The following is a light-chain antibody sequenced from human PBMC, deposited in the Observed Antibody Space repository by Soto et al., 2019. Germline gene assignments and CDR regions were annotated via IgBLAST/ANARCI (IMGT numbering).Light chain of an antibody. Sequence: QAVVTQEPSLTVSPGGTVTLTCASSTGAVTSGYYPNWFQQKPGQAPRTLIYSTTNKRSWTPARFSGSLLGGKAALTLSGVQPEDEAEYYCLLYYGGALVFGGGTKLTVL. CDR3: LLYYGGALV. CDR1: TGAVTSGYY. CDR2: STT. J-gene: IGLJ2*01. V-gene: IGLV7-43*01.